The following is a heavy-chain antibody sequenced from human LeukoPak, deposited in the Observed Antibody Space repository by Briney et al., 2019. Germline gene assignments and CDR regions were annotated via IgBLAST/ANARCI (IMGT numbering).Heavy chain of an antibody. D-gene: IGHD6-6*01. CDR3: ARDHYSSSSQTDAGIDY. CDR2: INPSGGST. J-gene: IGHJ4*02. Sequence: ASVKVSCKASGYTFTGYYMHWVRQAPGQGLEWMGIINPSGGSTSYAQKFQGRVTMTRDMSTSTVYMELSSLRSEDTAVYYCARDHYSSSSQTDAGIDYWGQGTLVTVSS. V-gene: IGHV1-46*01. CDR1: GYTFTGYY.